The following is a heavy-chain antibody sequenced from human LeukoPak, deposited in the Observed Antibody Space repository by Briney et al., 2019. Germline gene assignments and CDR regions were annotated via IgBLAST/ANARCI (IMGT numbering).Heavy chain of an antibody. V-gene: IGHV1-2*06. D-gene: IGHD6-19*01. CDR2: INPSSGGT. J-gene: IGHJ4*02. CDR3: ARDGPVALFDY. Sequence: ASVKVSCKASGYTFTAYYIHWVRQAPGQGLGWMGRINPSSGGTEYAQRFQGRVTMTRDTSISTAYMELSRLRSDDTAVYYCARDGPVALFDYWGQGTLVTVSS. CDR1: GYTFTAYY.